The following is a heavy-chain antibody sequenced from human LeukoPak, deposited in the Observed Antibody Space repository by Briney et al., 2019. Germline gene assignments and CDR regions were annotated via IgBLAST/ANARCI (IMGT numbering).Heavy chain of an antibody. Sequence: GGSLRLSCATSGFTFSSYAMSWVRQAPGKGLEWVSAISGSGGSTYYADSVKGRFTISRDNSKNTLYLQMNSLRAEDTAVYYCARERYSSSSNYFDYWGQGTLVTVSS. D-gene: IGHD6-6*01. CDR1: GFTFSSYA. J-gene: IGHJ4*02. CDR2: ISGSGGST. V-gene: IGHV3-23*01. CDR3: ARERYSSSSNYFDY.